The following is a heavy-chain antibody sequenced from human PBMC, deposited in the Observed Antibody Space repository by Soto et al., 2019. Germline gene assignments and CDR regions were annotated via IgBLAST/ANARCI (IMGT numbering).Heavy chain of an antibody. D-gene: IGHD2-15*01. Sequence: QVQLQQWGAGLLKPSETLSLTCAVYGGSFSGYYWSWIRQPPGKGLEWIGEINHSGSTNYNPSLKSRVTISVDSSKNQFSLKLSSVTAADTAVYYCARGWLYCSGGSCYKDFFYYMDVWGKGTTVTVFS. CDR1: GGSFSGYY. CDR3: ARGWLYCSGGSCYKDFFYYMDV. J-gene: IGHJ6*03. CDR2: INHSGST. V-gene: IGHV4-34*01.